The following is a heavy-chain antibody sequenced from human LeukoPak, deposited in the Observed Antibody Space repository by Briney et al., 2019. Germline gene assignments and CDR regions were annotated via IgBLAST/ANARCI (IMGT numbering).Heavy chain of an antibody. Sequence: SETLSLTCTVSGGSISSYYWSWIRQPPGKGLEWIGYIYYSGSTNYKSSLKSRVTISVDTSKNQFSLKLSSVTAADTAVYYCATYFVGYYDSSGYFGFDYWGQGTLVTVSS. CDR2: IYYSGST. J-gene: IGHJ4*02. D-gene: IGHD3-22*01. CDR1: GGSISSYY. V-gene: IGHV4-59*08. CDR3: ATYFVGYYDSSGYFGFDY.